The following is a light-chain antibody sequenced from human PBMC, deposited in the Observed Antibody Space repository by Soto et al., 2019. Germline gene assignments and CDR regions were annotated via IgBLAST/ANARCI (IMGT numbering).Light chain of an antibody. CDR2: DVS. CDR3: SSYTSSRTYV. CDR1: SSDVGAYSY. J-gene: IGLJ1*01. Sequence: QSALTQPASVSGSPGQSITISCTGTSSDVGAYSYVSWYQQHPGKAPKLIIYDVSDRPSGISNRFSGSKSDNTASLTISGLQAEDEAEYYCSSYTSSRTYVXGTGTKVTVL. V-gene: IGLV2-14*01.